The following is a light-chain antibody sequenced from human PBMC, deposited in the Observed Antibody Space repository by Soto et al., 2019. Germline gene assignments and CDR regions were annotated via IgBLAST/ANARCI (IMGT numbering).Light chain of an antibody. J-gene: IGKJ4*01. CDR2: DAS. V-gene: IGKV3-20*01. CDR3: QQYYSTPLT. CDR1: QSVSSNF. Sequence: EIVFMQSPGTLSLSPGERATLSGRASQSVSSNFLAWYQQKPGQAPRLLIYDASNRATGIPARFSGSGSGTDFTLTISSLQAEDVAVYYCQQYYSTPLTFGGGTKVDIK.